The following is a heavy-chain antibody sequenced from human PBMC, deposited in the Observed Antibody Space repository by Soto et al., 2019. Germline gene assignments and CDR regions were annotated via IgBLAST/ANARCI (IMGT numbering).Heavy chain of an antibody. CDR2: THGRGIT. J-gene: IGHJ4*02. CDR3: ASYIEGGGGRGY. CDR1: GGSITGYH. Sequence: QVQLQESGPGLVKPSETLSLTCTVSGGSITGYHWSWIRQPPGKGLEWIGYTHGRGITNYNPSLQRRVTISVDTSKHHFSLKLSSVTASDTAVYYCASYIEGGGGRGYWGQGHLLTVSS. V-gene: IGHV4-59*01. D-gene: IGHD1-26*01.